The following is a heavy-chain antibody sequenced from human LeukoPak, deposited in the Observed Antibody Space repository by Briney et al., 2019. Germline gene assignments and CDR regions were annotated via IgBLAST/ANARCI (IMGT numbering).Heavy chain of an antibody. CDR1: GFTVSSYY. J-gene: IGHJ3*02. Sequence: GGSLRLSCAASGFTVSSYYMTWVRQAPGKGLERVSVIYTVGSTYYADSVKGRFTISRDNSKNTLYLQMNSLRAEDTALYYCARDQGSSAYLGAFDIWGQGTMVTVSS. V-gene: IGHV3-53*01. CDR3: ARDQGSSAYLGAFDI. D-gene: IGHD3-22*01. CDR2: IYTVGST.